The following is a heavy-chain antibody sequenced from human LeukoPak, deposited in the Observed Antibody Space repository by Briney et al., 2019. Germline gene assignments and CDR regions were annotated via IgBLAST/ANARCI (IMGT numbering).Heavy chain of an antibody. Sequence: GVLRLSCAASGFTVSSNYMSWVRQAPGKGLEWVSVIFSSGSTYYADSVKDRFTISRDNSKNTLYLQMNSLRAEDTAVYYCARHYGDYVQGDYWGQGILVTVSS. CDR2: IFSSGST. J-gene: IGHJ4*02. D-gene: IGHD4-17*01. CDR3: ARHYGDYVQGDY. CDR1: GFTVSSNY. V-gene: IGHV3-66*04.